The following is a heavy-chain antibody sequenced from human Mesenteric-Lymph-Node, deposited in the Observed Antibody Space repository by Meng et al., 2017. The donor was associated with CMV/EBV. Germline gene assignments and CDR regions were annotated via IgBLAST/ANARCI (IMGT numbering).Heavy chain of an antibody. J-gene: IGHJ4*02. CDR1: GFTFSDYY. CDR2: ISSSGSTI. V-gene: IGHV3-11*04. Sequence: GESLKISCAASGFTFSDYYMSWIRQAPGKGLEWVSYISSSGSTIYYADSVKGRFTISRDNAKNSLYLQMNSLRAEDTAVYYCGVWLLTTVRAPYFDYWGQGTLVTVSS. D-gene: IGHD4-11*01. CDR3: GVWLLTTVRAPYFDY.